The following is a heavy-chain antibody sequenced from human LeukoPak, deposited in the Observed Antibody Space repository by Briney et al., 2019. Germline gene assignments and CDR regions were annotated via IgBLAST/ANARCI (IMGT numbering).Heavy chain of an antibody. V-gene: IGHV3-23*01. CDR2: IHGSGATS. CDR3: AKSLRGVVAPYYDY. D-gene: IGHD3-10*01. Sequence: GGSLRLSCAASGFTFSNYGMTWVRQAPGKGLEWVSAIHGSGATSYFADSVKGRFTISRDNSKNILYLQMNSLTAEDTAVYYCAKSLRGVVAPYYDYWGQGTLVTVSS. J-gene: IGHJ4*02. CDR1: GFTFSNYG.